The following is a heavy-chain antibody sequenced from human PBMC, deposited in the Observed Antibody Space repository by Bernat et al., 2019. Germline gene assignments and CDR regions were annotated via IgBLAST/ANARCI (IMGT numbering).Heavy chain of an antibody. CDR3: AREGWYSSGYYFGPNYI. CDR2: ISTYNGNT. CDR1: GYTFTSYG. V-gene: IGHV1-18*04. J-gene: IGHJ3*02. Sequence: QVQLVQSGAEVKKPGASVKVSCKASGYTFTSYGISWVRQAPGQGLEWMGWISTYNGNTNYAQKLQGRVTMTTDTATSTAYMELRSLRSDDTAVYYCAREGWYSSGYYFGPNYIWGQGTMVTVSS. D-gene: IGHD3-22*01.